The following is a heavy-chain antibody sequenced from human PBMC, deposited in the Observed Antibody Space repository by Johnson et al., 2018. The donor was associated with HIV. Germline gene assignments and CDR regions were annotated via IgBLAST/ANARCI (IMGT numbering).Heavy chain of an antibody. CDR3: ARGPYTWIRGLSLEHHDAFDI. D-gene: IGHD5-18*01. CDR1: GFTVSSNY. Sequence: VQLVESGGGLVQPGGSLRLSCAASGFTVSSNYMNWVRQAPGKGLECVSVIFSGGSTYYADSVKGRFTISRDNSKNTLYLQMNSLRAEDTAVYYCARGPYTWIRGLSLEHHDAFDIWGQGTMVTVSS. J-gene: IGHJ3*02. V-gene: IGHV3-66*01. CDR2: IFSGGST.